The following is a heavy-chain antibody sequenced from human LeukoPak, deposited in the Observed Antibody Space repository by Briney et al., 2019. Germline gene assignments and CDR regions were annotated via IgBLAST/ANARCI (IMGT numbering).Heavy chain of an antibody. V-gene: IGHV3-9*03. D-gene: IGHD3-22*01. J-gene: IGHJ4*02. CDR1: GFTFDDYA. CDR3: AKGDSSGYYYGGGFDY. Sequence: GGSLRLSCAASGFTFDDYAMHWVRQAPGKGLEWVSGISWNSGSIGYADSVKGRFTISRDNAKNSLYLQMNSLRAEDMALYYCAKGDSSGYYYGGGFDYWGQGTLVTVSS. CDR2: ISWNSGSI.